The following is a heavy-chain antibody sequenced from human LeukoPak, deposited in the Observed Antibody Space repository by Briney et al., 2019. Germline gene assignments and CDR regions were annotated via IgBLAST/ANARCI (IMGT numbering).Heavy chain of an antibody. CDR1: GFTFNSYS. Sequence: GGSLRLSCAASGFTFNSYSMNWVRQAPGKGLEWVSYISSSSSYIYYADSVKGRFTISRDNAKNSLYLQMNSLRAEDTAVYYCARVGLAAAGDYWGQGTLVTVSS. CDR3: ARVGLAAAGDY. D-gene: IGHD6-13*01. V-gene: IGHV3-21*01. CDR2: ISSSSSYI. J-gene: IGHJ4*02.